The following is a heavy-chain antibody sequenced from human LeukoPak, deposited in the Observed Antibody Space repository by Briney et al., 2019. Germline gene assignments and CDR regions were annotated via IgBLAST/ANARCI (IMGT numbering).Heavy chain of an antibody. CDR1: GGSISSGDYY. CDR3: ARGGYSGSYPLYYYYGMDV. CDR2: FYYSGST. Sequence: SQTLSLTCTVSGGSISSGDYYWSWIRQPPGKGLEWIGYFYYSGSTYYNPSLESRITISVDTSKNQFSLKLSSVTAADTAVYYCARGGYSGSYPLYYYYGMDVWGQGTTVTVSS. J-gene: IGHJ6*02. D-gene: IGHD1-26*01. V-gene: IGHV4-30-4*01.